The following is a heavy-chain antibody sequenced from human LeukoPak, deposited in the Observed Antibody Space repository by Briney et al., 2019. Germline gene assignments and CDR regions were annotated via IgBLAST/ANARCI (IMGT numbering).Heavy chain of an antibody. Sequence: GGSLRLSCSVSGFTFTSYAMSWVRQAPGKGLEGVSAIGAADGVALYADSVKGRFTISRDTSNNTLYLQMNSLRVEDTALYYCAKLGYGDYERTFDYWGQGTLATVSS. J-gene: IGHJ4*02. V-gene: IGHV3-23*01. CDR2: IGAADGVA. CDR3: AKLGYGDYERTFDY. CDR1: GFTFTSYA. D-gene: IGHD4-17*01.